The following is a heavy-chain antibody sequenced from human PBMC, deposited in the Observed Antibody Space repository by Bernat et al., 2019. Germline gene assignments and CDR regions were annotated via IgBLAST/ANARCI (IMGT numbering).Heavy chain of an antibody. J-gene: IGHJ4*02. Sequence: QLQLQESGPGLVKPSETLSLTCTVSGGSISSSNYYWGWIRQPPGKGLELIGNIYSSGSTYYNPSLKSRVTISVATSKNQFSLKLSSVTAADTAVYYCARAHRPVVILGGYYFDYWGQGTLVTVSS. CDR3: ARAHRPVVILGGYYFDY. D-gene: IGHD3-16*01. CDR1: GGSISSSNYY. CDR2: IYSSGST. V-gene: IGHV4-39*01.